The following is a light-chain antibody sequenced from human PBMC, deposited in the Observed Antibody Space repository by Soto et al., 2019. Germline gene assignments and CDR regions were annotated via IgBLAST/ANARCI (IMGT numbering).Light chain of an antibody. CDR1: QSVSSN. Sequence: EIVMTQSPATLSVSPGERATLSCRASQSVSSNLAWYQQKPGQTPKLLIYVASTRATGIPARFSGIVSRTNSTRTLTSRQSEDFAVYYCQQYNVWPLTFGGGTKV. CDR3: QQYNVWPLT. V-gene: IGKV3-15*01. CDR2: VAS. J-gene: IGKJ4*01.